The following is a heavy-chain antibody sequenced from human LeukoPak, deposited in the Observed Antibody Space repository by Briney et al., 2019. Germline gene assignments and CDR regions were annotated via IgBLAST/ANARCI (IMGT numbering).Heavy chain of an antibody. D-gene: IGHD3-16*01. V-gene: IGHV1-8*03. CDR2: MNPNSGNT. Sequence: ASVKVSCKASGYTFTSYDINWVRQATGQGLEWMGWMNPNSGNTGYAQKFQGRVTITTTTSISTAYMELSSLRSEDTAVYYCAKSTRAVMAMMDVWGKGTTVTVSS. CDR3: AKSTRAVMAMMDV. J-gene: IGHJ6*04. CDR1: GYTFTSYD.